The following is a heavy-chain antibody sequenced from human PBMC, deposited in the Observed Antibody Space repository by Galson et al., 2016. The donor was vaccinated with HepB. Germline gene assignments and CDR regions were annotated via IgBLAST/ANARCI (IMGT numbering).Heavy chain of an antibody. CDR2: IIPFIGVA. D-gene: IGHD1-1*01. V-gene: IGHV1-69*04. Sequence: SVKVSCKASGDTFTSYSISWVRQAPGQGLEWMGRIIPFIGVANYVQRLQGRVTITADKSTTTAYMELSSLRSEDTAVYYCATELERRPDSTNSFDPWGQGTLVTVSS. CDR3: ATELERRPDSTNSFDP. J-gene: IGHJ5*02. CDR1: GDTFTSYS.